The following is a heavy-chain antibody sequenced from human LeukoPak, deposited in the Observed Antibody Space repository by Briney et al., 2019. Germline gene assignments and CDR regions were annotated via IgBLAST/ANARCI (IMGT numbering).Heavy chain of an antibody. V-gene: IGHV4-59*08. Sequence: PSETLSLTCTVSGGSISSYYWSWIRQSPGKGLEWIGYIYYSGRTNYNPSLKSRVTISVDTSKNQFSLKLSSVTAADTAVYYCARCSGGTCYQSGYFDYWGQGTLVTVSS. CDR3: ARCSGGTCYQSGYFDY. CDR2: IYYSGRT. D-gene: IGHD2-15*01. CDR1: GGSISSYY. J-gene: IGHJ4*02.